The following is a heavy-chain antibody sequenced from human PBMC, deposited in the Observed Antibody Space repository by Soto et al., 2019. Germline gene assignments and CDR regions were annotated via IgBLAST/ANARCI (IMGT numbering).Heavy chain of an antibody. Sequence: PVGSLRLSCVASGFSITSFAMSWVRQAPGKGLEWASAISASGGSTYADSVKGRFTISRDNSKNTPYLQMNSLRVEDTAVYYCAKVLSSGSYSGALEYWGQGALVTVSS. J-gene: IGHJ4*02. V-gene: IGHV3-23*01. CDR2: ISASGGST. D-gene: IGHD1-26*01. CDR1: GFSITSFA. CDR3: AKVLSSGSYSGALEY.